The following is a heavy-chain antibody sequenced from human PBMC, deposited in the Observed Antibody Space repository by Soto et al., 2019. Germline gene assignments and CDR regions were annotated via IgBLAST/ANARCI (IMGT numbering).Heavy chain of an antibody. V-gene: IGHV3-30*03. CDR2: ISYDGSNK. Sequence: PGGSLRLSCAASGFTFSSYGMHWVRQAPGKGLEWVAVISYDGSNKYYADSVKGRFTISRDNSKNTLYLQMNSLRAEDTAVYYCATTWLDYYFDYWGQGTLVTVSS. D-gene: IGHD6-19*01. CDR1: GFTFSSYG. CDR3: ATTWLDYYFDY. J-gene: IGHJ4*02.